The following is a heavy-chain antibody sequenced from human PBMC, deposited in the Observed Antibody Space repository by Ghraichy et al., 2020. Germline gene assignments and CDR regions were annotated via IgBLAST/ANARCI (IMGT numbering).Heavy chain of an antibody. CDR1: GFTFSSHS. Sequence: GVLNISCAASGFTFSSHSMTWVRQAPGKGLEWVSSISSRSSYKYFPDAVKGRFAISRDNTKNSLFLEMNSLRVDDTAVYYCARDSSSYYGLDVWGQGTTVTVS. CDR2: ISSRSSYK. CDR3: ARDSSSYYGLDV. V-gene: IGHV3-21*01. D-gene: IGHD6-13*01. J-gene: IGHJ6*02.